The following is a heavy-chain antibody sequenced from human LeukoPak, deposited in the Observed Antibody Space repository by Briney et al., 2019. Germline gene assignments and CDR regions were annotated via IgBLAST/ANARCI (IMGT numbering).Heavy chain of an antibody. CDR1: GFTFSSYS. CDR2: ISSSSSYI. J-gene: IGHJ4*02. V-gene: IGHV3-21*01. D-gene: IGHD3-22*01. Sequence: GGSLRLSCAASGFTFSSYSMNWVRQAPGKGLEWVSSISSSSSYIYYADSVKGRFTISRDNAKNSLYLQMDSLRAEDTAVYYCARDCYYDSSGYPGGLPFDYWGQGTLVTVSS. CDR3: ARDCYYDSSGYPGGLPFDY.